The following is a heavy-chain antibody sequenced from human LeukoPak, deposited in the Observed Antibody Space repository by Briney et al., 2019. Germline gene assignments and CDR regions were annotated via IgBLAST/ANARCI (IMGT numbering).Heavy chain of an antibody. CDR3: YTSITDY. Sequence: GGSLRLSCAASGFMFTGSAMHWVRQAPGKGLEWVGRIRSKPTNYATTYGASVKGRFIISRDDSKHKVYLQMNSLKIEDTAMYYCYTSITDYWGQGTLVTVSS. CDR1: GFMFTGSA. J-gene: IGHJ4*02. D-gene: IGHD2-21*01. V-gene: IGHV3-73*01. CDR2: IRSKPTNYAT.